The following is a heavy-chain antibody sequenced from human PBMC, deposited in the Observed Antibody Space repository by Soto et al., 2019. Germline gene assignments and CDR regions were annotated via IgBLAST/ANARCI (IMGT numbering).Heavy chain of an antibody. CDR2: INAGNGNT. Sequence: ASVKVSCKASGYTFTSYAMHWVHQAPGQRLEWMGWINAGNGNTKYSQKFQGRVTITRDTSASTAYMELSSLRSEDTAVYYGARVAAAADRAGRYWFDPGGQGTLVTVSS. CDR3: ARVAAAADRAGRYWFDP. D-gene: IGHD6-13*01. J-gene: IGHJ5*02. V-gene: IGHV1-3*01. CDR1: GYTFTSYA.